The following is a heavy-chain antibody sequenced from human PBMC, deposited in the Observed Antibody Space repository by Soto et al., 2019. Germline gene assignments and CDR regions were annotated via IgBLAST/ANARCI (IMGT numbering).Heavy chain of an antibody. CDR3: ARGGFDFWSGYYRINWFDP. Sequence: SETLSLTCTVSGGSISSYYWSWIRQPPGKGLEWIGYIYYSGSTNYNPSLKSRVTISVDTSKNQFSLKLSSVTAADTAVYYCARGGFDFWSGYYRINWFDPWGQGTLVTVSS. D-gene: IGHD3-3*01. J-gene: IGHJ5*02. V-gene: IGHV4-59*01. CDR2: IYYSGST. CDR1: GGSISSYY.